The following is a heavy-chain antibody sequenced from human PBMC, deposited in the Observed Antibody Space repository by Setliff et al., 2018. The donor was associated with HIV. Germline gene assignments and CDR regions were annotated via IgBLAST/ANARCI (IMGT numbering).Heavy chain of an antibody. J-gene: IGHJ4*02. CDR2: IVVGSGNT. Sequence: SVKVSCKASGFTFTSSAVQWVRQARGQRLEWIGWIVVGSGNTNYAQKFQERVTITRDMSTSTAYMELSSLRSEDTAMYYCARVVRPTVAEYYFDYWGQGTLVTVSS. CDR3: ARVVRPTVAEYYFDY. D-gene: IGHD3-22*01. CDR1: GFTFTSSA. V-gene: IGHV1-58*01.